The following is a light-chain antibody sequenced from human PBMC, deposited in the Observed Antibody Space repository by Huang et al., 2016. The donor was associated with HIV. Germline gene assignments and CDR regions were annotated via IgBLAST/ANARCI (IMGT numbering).Light chain of an antibody. CDR1: QDISNF. Sequence: DIQMTQSPSSLFASVGDRVTITCQASQDISNFLNWYQQKPGKAPKLLIYDASNLETGVPSRFSGGGSGTDFTFTISSLQPEDIAIYYCQQYDNFPPTFGGGTKVEIK. J-gene: IGKJ4*01. CDR2: DAS. CDR3: QQYDNFPPT. V-gene: IGKV1-33*01.